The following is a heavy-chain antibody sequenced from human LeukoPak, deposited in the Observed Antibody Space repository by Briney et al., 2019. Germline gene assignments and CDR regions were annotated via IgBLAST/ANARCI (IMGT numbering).Heavy chain of an antibody. D-gene: IGHD6-19*01. V-gene: IGHV3-7*01. Sequence: PGGSLRLSCAASGFTFSSYCMSWVRQAPGKGLEWVANIKQDGSAKYYVDSVKGRFTISRDNAKNSLSLQMNNLRAEDTAVYYCARDHSSGGLYSYGMDVWGQGTTVTVSS. CDR2: IKQDGSAK. CDR1: GFTFSSYC. CDR3: ARDHSSGGLYSYGMDV. J-gene: IGHJ6*02.